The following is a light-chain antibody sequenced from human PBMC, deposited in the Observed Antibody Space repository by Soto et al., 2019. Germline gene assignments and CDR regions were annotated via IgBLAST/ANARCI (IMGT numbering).Light chain of an antibody. V-gene: IGLV1-44*01. CDR2: GND. J-gene: IGLJ1*01. CDR3: AAWDDSLNAFV. Sequence: QSVLTQPPSASGTPGQRVTISCSGSSSNIGGNTVNLYQQLPGTAPKLLIYGNDQRHSGVPDRFSGSKSGTSASLAISGLQSEDEADYYCAAWDDSLNAFVFGTGTKLTVL. CDR1: SSNIGGNT.